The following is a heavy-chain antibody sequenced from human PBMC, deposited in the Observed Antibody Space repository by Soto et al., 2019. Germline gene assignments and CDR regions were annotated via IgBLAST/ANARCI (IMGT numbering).Heavy chain of an antibody. CDR1: GFTFSSYS. CDR2: ISSSSSYI. Sequence: EVQLVESGGGLVKPGGSLRLSCAASGFTFSSYSMNWVRQAPGKGLEWVSSISSSSSYIYYADSVKGRFTISRDNAKNSLERQMNSLRAEDTAVYYCARNNRLHLGQFDYWGQGTLVTVSS. V-gene: IGHV3-21*01. J-gene: IGHJ4*02. D-gene: IGHD3-16*01. CDR3: ARNNRLHLGQFDY.